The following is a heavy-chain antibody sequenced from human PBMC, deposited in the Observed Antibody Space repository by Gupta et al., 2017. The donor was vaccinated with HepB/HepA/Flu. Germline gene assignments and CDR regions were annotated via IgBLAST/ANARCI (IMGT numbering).Heavy chain of an antibody. V-gene: IGHV3-48*03. CDR1: GFTFSSYE. Sequence: EVQLVESGGGLVQPGGSLRRSCAASGFTFSSYEMNWVRKAPGKGLEWVSYISSSGSTIYYADSVKGRFTISRDNAKNSLYLQMNSPRAEDTAVYYCARYFDWPRGWFDPWGQGTLVTVSS. J-gene: IGHJ5*02. D-gene: IGHD3-9*01. CDR3: ARYFDWPRGWFDP. CDR2: ISSSGSTI.